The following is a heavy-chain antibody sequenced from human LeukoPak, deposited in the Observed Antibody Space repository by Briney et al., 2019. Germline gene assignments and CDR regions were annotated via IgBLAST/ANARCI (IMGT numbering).Heavy chain of an antibody. CDR1: GGSISSGGYY. D-gene: IGHD5-12*01. CDR3: ARDSGYECWYFDL. Sequence: SETLSLTCTVSGGSISSGGYYWSWIRQHPGKGLERIGYIYYSGSTYYNPSLKSRVTISVDTSKNQFSLKLSSATAADTAVYYCARDSGYECWYFDLRGRGTLVTVSS. CDR2: IYYSGST. J-gene: IGHJ2*01. V-gene: IGHV4-31*03.